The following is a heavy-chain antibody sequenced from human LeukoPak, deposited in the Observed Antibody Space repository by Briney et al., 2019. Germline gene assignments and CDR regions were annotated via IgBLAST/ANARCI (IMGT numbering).Heavy chain of an antibody. Sequence: PSETQSLTCTVSGGSISSGDYYWSWIRQPPGKGLEWIGYIYYSGSTYYNPSLKSRVTISVDTSKNQFSLKLSSVTAADTAVYYCARDPHYYDSSGEQAFDIWGQGTMVTVSS. CDR2: IYYSGST. CDR3: ARDPHYYDSSGEQAFDI. D-gene: IGHD3-22*01. J-gene: IGHJ3*02. V-gene: IGHV4-30-4*01. CDR1: GGSISSGDYY.